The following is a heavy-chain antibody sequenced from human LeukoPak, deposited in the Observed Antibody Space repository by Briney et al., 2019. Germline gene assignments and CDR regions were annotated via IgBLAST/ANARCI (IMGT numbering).Heavy chain of an antibody. J-gene: IGHJ4*02. CDR3: ASSLFGRLGSTAY. Sequence: GGSLRLSCAASGFTFSSYSMNWVRQAPGKGLEWVSSISSSSSYIYYADSVKGRFTISRDNAKNSLYLQMNSLRAEDTAVYYCASSLFGRLGSTAYWGQGTLVTVSS. CDR1: GFTFSSYS. D-gene: IGHD3-10*01. CDR2: ISSSSSYI. V-gene: IGHV3-21*01.